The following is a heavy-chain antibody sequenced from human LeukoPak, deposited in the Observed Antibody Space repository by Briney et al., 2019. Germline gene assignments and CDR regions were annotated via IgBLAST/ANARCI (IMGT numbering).Heavy chain of an antibody. V-gene: IGHV4-4*07. D-gene: IGHD6-13*01. Sequence: SETLSLTCTVSGGSISSYYWSWIRQPAGKGLEWIGRIYTSGSTNYNPSLKSRVTMSVDTSKNQFSLKLSSVTAADTAVYYCAGTRRQQLSTVPDLDYWGQGTLVTVSS. J-gene: IGHJ4*02. CDR2: IYTSGST. CDR3: AGTRRQQLSTVPDLDY. CDR1: GGSISSYY.